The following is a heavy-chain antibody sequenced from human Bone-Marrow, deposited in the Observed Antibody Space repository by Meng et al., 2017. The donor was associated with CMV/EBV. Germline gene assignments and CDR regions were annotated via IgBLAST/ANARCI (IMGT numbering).Heavy chain of an antibody. J-gene: IGHJ4*02. Sequence: GGSLRLSCAASGFTFSSYAMHWVRQAPGKGLEWVANIKQDGSEKYYVDSVKGRFTISRDNAKNSLYLQMNSLRAEDTAVYYCARGTKAYWGQGTLVTVSS. CDR2: IKQDGSEK. V-gene: IGHV3-7*01. D-gene: IGHD2-8*01. CDR1: GFTFSSYA. CDR3: ARGTKAY.